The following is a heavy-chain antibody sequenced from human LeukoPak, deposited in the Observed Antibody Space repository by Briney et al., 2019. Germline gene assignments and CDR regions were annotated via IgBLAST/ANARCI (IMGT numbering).Heavy chain of an antibody. CDR3: ARVYAVPAAIRHYYYHMDV. CDR1: GYTFTSYG. CDR2: ISAYNGNT. Sequence: ASVKVSCKASGYTFTSYGISWVRQAPGQGLEWMGWISAYNGNTNYAQKLQGRVTMTTDTSTSTAYMELRSLRSDDTAVYYCARVYAVPAAIRHYYYHMDVWGKGTTVTVSS. V-gene: IGHV1-18*01. D-gene: IGHD2-2*01. J-gene: IGHJ6*04.